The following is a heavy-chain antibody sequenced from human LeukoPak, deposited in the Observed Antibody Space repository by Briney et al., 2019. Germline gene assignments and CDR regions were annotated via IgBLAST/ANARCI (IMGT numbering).Heavy chain of an antibody. V-gene: IGHV3-7*01. Sequence: PGGSLRLSCAASGFTFSSYWMSWVRQAPGKGLEWVANIKQDGSEKYYVDSVKGRFTISRDNAKNSLYLQMNSLRAEDTAVYYCARAGADSYAQRGFDYWGQGTLVTVSS. D-gene: IGHD5-18*01. CDR1: GFTFSSYW. CDR2: IKQDGSEK. J-gene: IGHJ4*02. CDR3: ARAGADSYAQRGFDY.